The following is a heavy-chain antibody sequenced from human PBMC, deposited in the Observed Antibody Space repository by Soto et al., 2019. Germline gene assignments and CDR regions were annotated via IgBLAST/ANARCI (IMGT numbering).Heavy chain of an antibody. CDR2: IYYSGST. J-gene: IGHJ4*02. V-gene: IGHV4-59*01. CDR1: GVSISSYY. D-gene: IGHD2-15*01. CDR3: AGTRGYCSGGSCPTVVDY. Sequence: PSDTLSLTCTVSGVSISSYYWSWILQPPGKGLEWIGYIYYSGSTNYNPSLKSRVTISVDTSKNQFSLKLSSVTAADTAVYYCAGTRGYCSGGSCPTVVDYWGQGTLVTVSS.